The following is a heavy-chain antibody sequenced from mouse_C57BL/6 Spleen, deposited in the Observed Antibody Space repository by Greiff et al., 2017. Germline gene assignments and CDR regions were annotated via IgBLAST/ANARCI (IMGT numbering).Heavy chain of an antibody. CDR1: GFTFSDYY. D-gene: IGHD3-2*02. Sequence: EVMLVESEGGLVQPGSSMKLSCTASGFTFSDYYMAWVRQVPEKGLEWVANINYDGSSTYYLDSLKSRFIISRDNAKNILYLQMSSLKSEDTATYYCASLDSSGYPAWFAYWGQGTLVTVSA. J-gene: IGHJ3*01. CDR2: INYDGSST. CDR3: ASLDSSGYPAWFAY. V-gene: IGHV5-16*01.